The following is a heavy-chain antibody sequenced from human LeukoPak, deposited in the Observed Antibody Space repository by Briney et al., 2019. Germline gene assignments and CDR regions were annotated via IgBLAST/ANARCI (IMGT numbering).Heavy chain of an antibody. V-gene: IGHV1-2*02. D-gene: IGHD7-27*01. CDR1: GYTFTAYY. Sequence: ASVKVSCKASGYTFTAYYMNWVRQAPGQGLEWMGWINPNSGGTSYAQNFQGRVTMTRDTSISTVYMELNSLRSDDTAVYYCARRLTGVDYWGQGTQVTVSS. J-gene: IGHJ4*02. CDR2: INPNSGGT. CDR3: ARRLTGVDY.